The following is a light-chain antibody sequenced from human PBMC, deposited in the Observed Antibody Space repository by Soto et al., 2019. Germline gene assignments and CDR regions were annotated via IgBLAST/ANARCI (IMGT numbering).Light chain of an antibody. CDR1: QSLLHSNGYNY. CDR2: LVS. V-gene: IGKV2-28*01. Sequence: DIVMTQSPLSLPVTPGEPASISCRSSQSLLHSNGYNYLDWYLQRPGQSPQLLIYLVSNRASGVPDRFIGSGSGTDLTLKISRVEAEDVGVYYCMQALQTPRTFGPGTKVDIK. J-gene: IGKJ3*01. CDR3: MQALQTPRT.